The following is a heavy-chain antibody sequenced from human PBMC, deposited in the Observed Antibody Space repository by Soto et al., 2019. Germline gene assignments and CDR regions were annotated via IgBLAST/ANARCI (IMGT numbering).Heavy chain of an antibody. V-gene: IGHV1-18*04. D-gene: IGHD6-6*01. CDR2: ISAYNGKK. CDR1: GYSFTAYG. CDR3: ARDNDPGRRFDY. J-gene: IGHJ4*02. Sequence: QVHLVQSGVEVKKPGASVQVSCKASGYSFTAYGFNWVRQAPGQGLEWMGYISAYNGKKYYAQKFRGRVTLTTDTSTSTAYMELMSLRSDDTAVYCCARDNDPGRRFDYWGQGTLVTVSS.